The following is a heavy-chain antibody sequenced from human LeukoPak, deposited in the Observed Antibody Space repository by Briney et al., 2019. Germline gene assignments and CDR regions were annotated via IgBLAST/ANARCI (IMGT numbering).Heavy chain of an antibody. CDR2: IVPIFGTA. CDR3: ARGSTIFGVSSALQH. CDR1: GGTFSSYA. V-gene: IGHV1-69*13. Sequence: SVKVSCKASGGTFSSYAISWVRQAPGQGLEWMGGIVPIFGTANYAQKFQGRVTITADESTSTAYMELSSLRSEDTAVYYCARGSTIFGVSSALQHWGQGTLVTVSS. D-gene: IGHD3-3*01. J-gene: IGHJ1*01.